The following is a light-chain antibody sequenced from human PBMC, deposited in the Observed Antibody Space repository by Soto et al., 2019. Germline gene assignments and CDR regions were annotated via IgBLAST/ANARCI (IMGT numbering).Light chain of an antibody. V-gene: IGKV3-20*01. CDR2: GAS. CDR3: QQKDT. CDR1: QSVSSSY. Sequence: EIVLTQSPGTLSWSPGERATLSCRASQSVSSSYLAWYQQKPGQAPRLLIYGASSRATGIPDRFSGSGSGTDFTLTISRLEPEDFAVYYCQQKDTFDQGTRLEIK. J-gene: IGKJ5*01.